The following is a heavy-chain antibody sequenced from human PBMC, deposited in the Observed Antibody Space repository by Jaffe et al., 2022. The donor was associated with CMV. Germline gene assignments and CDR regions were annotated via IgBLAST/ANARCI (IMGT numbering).Heavy chain of an antibody. J-gene: IGHJ4*02. CDR3: AREWYYDILTGYQYYFDY. V-gene: IGHV3-33*08. Sequence: QVQLVESGGGVVQPGRSLRLSCAASGFTFSSYGMHWVRQAPGKGLEWVAVIWYDGSNKYYADSVKGRFTISRDNSKNTLYLQMNSLRAEDTAVYYCAREWYYDILTGYQYYFDYWGQGTLVTVSS. CDR1: GFTFSSYG. CDR2: IWYDGSNK. D-gene: IGHD3-9*01.